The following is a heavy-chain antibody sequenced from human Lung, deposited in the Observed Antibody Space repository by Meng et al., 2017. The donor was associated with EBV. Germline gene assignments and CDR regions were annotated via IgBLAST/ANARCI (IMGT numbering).Heavy chain of an antibody. J-gene: IGHJ4*02. CDR2: INGGNGKT. V-gene: IGHV1-3*01. Sequence: GAGGKKPGASVKVSCKASGYTVPSYAIHWVRQAPGQRLEWMGWINGGNGKTKYSQKFQGRVTITRDTSASTTYMELSSLRSEDTAVYYCARDVVVPAALTVRIDYWGQGTLVTVSS. D-gene: IGHD2-2*01. CDR3: ARDVVVPAALTVRIDY. CDR1: GYTVPSYA.